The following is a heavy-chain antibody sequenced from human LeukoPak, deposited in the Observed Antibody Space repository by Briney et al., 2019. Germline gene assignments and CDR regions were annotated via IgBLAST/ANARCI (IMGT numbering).Heavy chain of an antibody. V-gene: IGHV3-21*01. D-gene: IGHD4-11*01. CDR2: ISSSSSYI. CDR1: GFTFSSYS. Sequence: PGGSLRLSCAASGFTFSSYSMNWVRQAPGKGLEWVSSISSSSSYIYYADSVKGRFTISRDNAKNSLYLQMNSLRAEDTAVYYCARSRDYSNYAEFDYWGQGTLVTVSS. CDR3: ARSRDYSNYAEFDY. J-gene: IGHJ4*02.